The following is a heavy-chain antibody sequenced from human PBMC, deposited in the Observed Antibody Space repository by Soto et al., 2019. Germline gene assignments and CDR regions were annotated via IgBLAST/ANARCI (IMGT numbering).Heavy chain of an antibody. V-gene: IGHV4-59*01. CDR3: ARGIDSSGYYAFDL. CDR1: GGSISSYY. J-gene: IGHJ3*01. CDR2: IYYSGST. D-gene: IGHD3-22*01. Sequence: SETLSLTCTVSGGSISSYYWSWIRQPPGKGLEWIGYIYYSGSTNYNPSLKSRVTISVDTSKNQFSLKLSSVTAADTAVYYCARGIDSSGYYAFDLWGQGTMVTVSS.